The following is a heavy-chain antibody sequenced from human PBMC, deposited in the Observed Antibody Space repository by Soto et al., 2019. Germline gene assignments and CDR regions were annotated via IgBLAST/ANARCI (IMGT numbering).Heavy chain of an antibody. D-gene: IGHD3-16*01. J-gene: IGHJ6*02. CDR1: GYIFVNYG. Sequence: QVQLVQSGDEVKKPGASVKVSCKASGYIFVNYGIAWVRQAPRQGLEWMGWISPYTGNTHSARKVQGRLTMTPETSTSTAYMDLGSLTSDDTAVYYCVMVDNYVTPTPQDVWGQGTTVTVSS. CDR3: VMVDNYVTPTPQDV. V-gene: IGHV1-18*01. CDR2: ISPYTGNT.